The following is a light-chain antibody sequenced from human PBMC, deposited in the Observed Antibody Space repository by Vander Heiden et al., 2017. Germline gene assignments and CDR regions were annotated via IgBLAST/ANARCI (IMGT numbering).Light chain of an antibody. CDR2: DAS. Sequence: EIVLTQSPATLSLSPGERATLSCRASQSISADLAWYQQKPGQAPRLLIYDASNRATGIPARFSGSGSGTDITLTISNLEPEDFAVYYCQQRNSWPRTFGQGTKVEI. V-gene: IGKV3-11*01. CDR3: QQRNSWPRT. CDR1: QSISAD. J-gene: IGKJ2*01.